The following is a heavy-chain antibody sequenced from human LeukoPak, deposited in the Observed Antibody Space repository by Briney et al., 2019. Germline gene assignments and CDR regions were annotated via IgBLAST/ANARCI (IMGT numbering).Heavy chain of an antibody. Sequence: GGTLSLSCAASGFTFKSYAMSWVRQPPGKGLEWVAAISNGKTYYADSVRGRFAISRDDSTNTVYLHMNSLRDEDTALYHCVREAGYCAPVCVKTNWFDPWGQGTLVTVSS. CDR2: ISNGKT. D-gene: IGHD2-15*01. CDR1: GFTFKSYA. CDR3: VREAGYCAPVCVKTNWFDP. V-gene: IGHV3-23*01. J-gene: IGHJ5*02.